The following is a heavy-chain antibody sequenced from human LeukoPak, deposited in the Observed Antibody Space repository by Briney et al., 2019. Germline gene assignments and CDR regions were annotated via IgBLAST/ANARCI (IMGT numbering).Heavy chain of an antibody. CDR3: ARQXSQQQLPPLEVDXXYXDV. D-gene: IGHD6-13*01. Sequence: PSETLSLTCTVSGDSISSGSSYWSWIRQPAGKGLEWIGRIYTSGSTSYNPSLKSRVSISVDTSKNQFSLKLSSVTAADTAVYYGARQXSQQQLPPLEVDXXYXDVXGEGXXVTV. CDR1: GDSISSGSSY. V-gene: IGHV4-61*02. J-gene: IGHJ6*03. CDR2: IYTSGST.